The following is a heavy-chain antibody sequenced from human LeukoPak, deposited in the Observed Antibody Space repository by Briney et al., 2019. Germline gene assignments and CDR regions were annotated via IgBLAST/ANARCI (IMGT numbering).Heavy chain of an antibody. D-gene: IGHD6-13*01. J-gene: IGHJ5*02. CDR3: ARARLIGYSSNNWFDP. CDR1: GGSISSYY. Sequence: SETLSLTCTVSGGSISSYYWSWIRQPPGKGLEWIGYIYYSGSTNYNPSLKSRVTISVDTSKNQFSLKLSSVTAADTAVYYCARARLIGYSSNNWFDPWGQGTLVTVSS. CDR2: IYYSGST. V-gene: IGHV4-59*01.